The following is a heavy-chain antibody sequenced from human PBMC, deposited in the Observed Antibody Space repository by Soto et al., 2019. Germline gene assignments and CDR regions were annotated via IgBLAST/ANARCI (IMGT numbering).Heavy chain of an antibody. D-gene: IGHD6-6*01. CDR3: ARVFGSSRGWYYYYYMDV. J-gene: IGHJ6*03. Sequence: SETLSLTCTVSGGSISSYYWSWIRQPPGKGLEWIGYIYYSGSTNYNPSLKSRVTISVDTSKNQFSLKLSSVTAADTAVYYCARVFGSSRGWYYYYYMDVWGKGTTVTVSS. CDR2: IYYSGST. V-gene: IGHV4-59*01. CDR1: GGSISSYY.